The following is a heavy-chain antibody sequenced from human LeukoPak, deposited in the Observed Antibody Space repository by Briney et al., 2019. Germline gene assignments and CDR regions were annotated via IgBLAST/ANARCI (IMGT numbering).Heavy chain of an antibody. CDR2: ISSSSSYI. Sequence: GGSLRPSCAASGFTFSSYRMNWVRQAPGKGLEWVSSISSSSSYIYYADSVKGRFTISRDNAKNSLYLQMNSLRAEDTAVYYCARVVYCSGGSCPGGYGLCDYWGQGTLVTVSS. CDR3: ARVVYCSGGSCPGGYGLCDY. CDR1: GFTFSSYR. D-gene: IGHD2-15*01. V-gene: IGHV3-21*01. J-gene: IGHJ4*02.